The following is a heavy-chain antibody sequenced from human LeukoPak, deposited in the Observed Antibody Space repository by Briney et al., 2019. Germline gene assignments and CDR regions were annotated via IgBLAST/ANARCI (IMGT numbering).Heavy chain of an antibody. J-gene: IGHJ4*02. CDR2: INHSGST. V-gene: IGHV4-34*01. CDR1: GGSFSGYY. D-gene: IGHD3-3*01. Sequence: SETLSLTCAVYGGSFSGYYWSWIRQPPGKGLEWVGEINHSGSTNYNPSLKSRVTISVDTSKNQFSLKLSSVTAADTAVYYCARGRFYDFWSGYYFDYWGQGTLVTVSS. CDR3: ARGRFYDFWSGYYFDY.